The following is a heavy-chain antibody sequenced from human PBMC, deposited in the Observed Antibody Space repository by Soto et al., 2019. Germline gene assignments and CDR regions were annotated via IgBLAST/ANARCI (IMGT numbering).Heavy chain of an antibody. Sequence: GGSLRLSCAASGFTFSSYGMHWVRQAPGKGLEWVAVISYDGSNKYYADSVKGRFTISRDNSKNTLYPQMNSLRAEDTAVYYCAKDLNYGFDYWGQGTLVTVSS. CDR2: ISYDGSNK. CDR3: AKDLNYGFDY. CDR1: GFTFSSYG. D-gene: IGHD4-17*01. J-gene: IGHJ4*02. V-gene: IGHV3-30*18.